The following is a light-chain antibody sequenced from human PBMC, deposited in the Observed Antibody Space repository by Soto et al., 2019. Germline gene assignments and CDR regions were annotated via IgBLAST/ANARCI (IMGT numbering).Light chain of an antibody. CDR2: EAS. CDR3: QERSNWPLMYT. J-gene: IGKJ2*01. V-gene: IGKV3-11*01. CDR1: QSVSSY. Sequence: EIVLTQSPATLSLSPGERATLSCRASQSVSSYLAWYQQKPGQATRLLIYEASNRATGIPARFSGSGSGTDFTLTISSLEPEDFAVYYCQERSNWPLMYTFGQGAKLEIK.